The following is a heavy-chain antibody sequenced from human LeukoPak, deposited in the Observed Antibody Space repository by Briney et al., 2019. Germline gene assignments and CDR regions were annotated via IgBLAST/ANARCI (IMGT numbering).Heavy chain of an antibody. CDR1: GFTFSSYA. CDR3: ARDSSVSDAFDI. J-gene: IGHJ3*02. V-gene: IGHV3-53*01. CDR2: IYSGGST. Sequence: SGGSLRLSCAASGFTFSSYAMSWVRQAPGKGLEWVSVIYSGGSTYYADSVKGRFTISRDNSKNTLYLQMNSLRAEDTAVYYCARDSSVSDAFDIWGQGTMVTVSS. D-gene: IGHD5/OR15-5a*01.